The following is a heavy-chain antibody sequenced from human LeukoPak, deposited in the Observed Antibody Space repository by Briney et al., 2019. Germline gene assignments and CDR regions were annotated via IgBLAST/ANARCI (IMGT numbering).Heavy chain of an antibody. CDR3: ARDGLYSGSFDY. V-gene: IGHV3-30*02. J-gene: IGHJ4*02. D-gene: IGHD1-26*01. CDR1: GFSFNKYG. Sequence: GGSPRLSCAASGFSFNKYGMHWVRQAPGKGLEWVAFIRYDGSNKYYADSVKGRFTISRDNSKNTVYVQMNSLRAEDTAVYYCARDGLYSGSFDYWGQGTLVTVSS. CDR2: IRYDGSNK.